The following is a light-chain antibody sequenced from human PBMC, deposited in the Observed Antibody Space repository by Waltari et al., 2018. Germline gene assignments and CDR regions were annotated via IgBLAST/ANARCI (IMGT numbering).Light chain of an antibody. V-gene: IGKV3-20*01. CDR2: GAS. CDR3: QQYATSPEA. Sequence: EIVLTQSPGTLSLSPGERATLSCRASKSVNNNYLAWYQQKPGQAPRLLIYGASTRATGIPDRFRGSGSGTDFTLTISRLEPEDFAAYYCQQYATSPEAFGGGTKVDIK. CDR1: KSVNNNY. J-gene: IGKJ4*01.